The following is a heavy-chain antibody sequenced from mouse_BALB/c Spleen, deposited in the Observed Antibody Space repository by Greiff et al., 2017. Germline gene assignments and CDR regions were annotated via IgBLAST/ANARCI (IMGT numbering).Heavy chain of an antibody. J-gene: IGHJ4*01. CDR1: GFNIKDTY. CDR3: ARGYYDYDYAMDY. CDR2: IDPANGNT. V-gene: IGHV14-3*02. Sequence: DVQLQESGAELVKPGASVKLSCTASGFNIKDTYMHWVKQRPEQGLEWIGRIDPANGNTKYDPKFQGKATITADTSSNTAYLQLSSLTSEDTAVYYCARGYYDYDYAMDYWGQGTSVTVSS. D-gene: IGHD2-4*01.